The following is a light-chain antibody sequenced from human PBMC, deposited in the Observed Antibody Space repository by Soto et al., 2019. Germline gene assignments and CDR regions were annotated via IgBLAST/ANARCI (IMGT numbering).Light chain of an antibody. Sequence: QSALTQPASVSGSPGQSITISCTGTSSDFGDYNYVSWYQQHPGKAPKLMVWGASNRPSGVSNRFSASKSGNTASLTISGLQAEDAADYYCSSYTTGNTWLFGGGTKLTVL. J-gene: IGLJ3*02. CDR3: SSYTTGNTWL. V-gene: IGLV2-14*01. CDR1: SSDFGDYNY. CDR2: GAS.